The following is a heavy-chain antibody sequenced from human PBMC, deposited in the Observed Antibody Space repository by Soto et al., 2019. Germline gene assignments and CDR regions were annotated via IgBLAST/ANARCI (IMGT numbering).Heavy chain of an antibody. D-gene: IGHD2-21*02. CDR1: GGTFSSYA. CDR3: ARVSYAGGDSAFDI. Sequence: GASVKVSCKASGGTFSSYAISWVRQAPGQGLEWMGGIIPIFGTANYAQKFQGRATITADKSTSTAYMELSSLRSEDTAVYYCARVSYAGGDSAFDIWGQGTMVTVSS. CDR2: IIPIFGTA. J-gene: IGHJ3*02. V-gene: IGHV1-69*06.